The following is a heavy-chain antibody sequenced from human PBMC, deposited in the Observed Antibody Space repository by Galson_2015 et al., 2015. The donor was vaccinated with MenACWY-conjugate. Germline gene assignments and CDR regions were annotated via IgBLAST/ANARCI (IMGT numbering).Heavy chain of an antibody. CDR3: AAEKTYDTLTGYYEVELFDY. V-gene: IGHV3-15*05. Sequence: SLRLSCAASGFSFSNAWTSWVRQAPGKGLEWVGRIKRSSERGTTYYGAPVKGRFSISRDDSKNTLYLQMNSPQTEDTGVYYCAAEKTYDTLTGYYEVELFDYWGQGTLVTVSS. CDR2: IKRSSERGTT. D-gene: IGHD3-9*01. CDR1: GFSFSNAW. J-gene: IGHJ4*02.